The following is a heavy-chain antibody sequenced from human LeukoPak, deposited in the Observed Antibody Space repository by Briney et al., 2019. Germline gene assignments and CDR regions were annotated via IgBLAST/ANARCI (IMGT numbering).Heavy chain of an antibody. D-gene: IGHD1-26*01. Sequence: GGSLRLSCAASGFSFSSHWMHWVCQAQEKGLVRVSRINGDGSGTLYADSVEGRFTISRDNAKNTVFLQMNSLRAEDTAVYYCTRGGSPPEALGDVFDIWGQGTMVTVSS. CDR3: TRGGSPPEALGDVFDI. J-gene: IGHJ3*02. V-gene: IGHV3-74*01. CDR2: INGDGSGT. CDR1: GFSFSSHW.